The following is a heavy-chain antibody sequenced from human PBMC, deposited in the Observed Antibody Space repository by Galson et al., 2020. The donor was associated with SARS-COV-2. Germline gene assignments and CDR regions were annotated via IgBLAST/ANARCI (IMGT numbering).Heavy chain of an antibody. J-gene: IGHJ4*02. CDR3: ARLNWGWWSFED. Sequence: GGSLRLSCAASGFTFSDYWMHWVRQVPGKGLVWVSCIHGDGRTTGYADSVKGRFTISRDNAKNTLYLELNSLRAEDTAVYYCARLNWGWWSFEDWGQGALVTVSS. D-gene: IGHD7-27*01. CDR2: IHGDGRTT. CDR1: GFTFSDYW. V-gene: IGHV3-74*01.